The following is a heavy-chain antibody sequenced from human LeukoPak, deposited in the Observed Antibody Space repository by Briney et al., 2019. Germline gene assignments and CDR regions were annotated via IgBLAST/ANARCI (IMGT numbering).Heavy chain of an antibody. J-gene: IGHJ4*02. V-gene: IGHV3-30*18. D-gene: IGHD2-15*01. Sequence: GRSLRLSCAASGFTFSSYGMHWVRQAPGKGLEWVEVISYDGSNKYYADSVKGRFTISRDNSKNTLYLQMNSLRAEDTAVYYCAKDFSPCSGGSCYYYWGQGTLVTVSS. CDR2: ISYDGSNK. CDR3: AKDFSPCSGGSCYYY. CDR1: GFTFSSYG.